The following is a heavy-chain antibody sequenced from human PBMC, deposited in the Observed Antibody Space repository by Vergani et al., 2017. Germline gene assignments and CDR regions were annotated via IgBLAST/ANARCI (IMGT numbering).Heavy chain of an antibody. CDR1: GFTFNIYG. CDR3: ARVLGATADY. V-gene: IGHV3-48*01. D-gene: IGHD1-26*01. J-gene: IGHJ4*02. Sequence: VPLVESGGGVVQPGGSLRLSCAASGFTFNIYGMHWVRQAPGKGLEWVSYISSSSSTIYYADSVKGRFTISRDNAKNSLYLQMNSLRAEDTAVYYCARVLGATADYWGQGTLVTVSS. CDR2: ISSSSSTI.